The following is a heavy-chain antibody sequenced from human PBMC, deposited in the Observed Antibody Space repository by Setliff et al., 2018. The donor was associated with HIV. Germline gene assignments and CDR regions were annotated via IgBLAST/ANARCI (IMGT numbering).Heavy chain of an antibody. CDR2: IKSNSDGGTS. CDR3: STGPSRVSDGIADF. J-gene: IGHJ4*02. V-gene: IGHV3-15*01. CDR1: GFTSSNAW. Sequence: GGSLRLSCAASGFTSSNAWMSWVRQAPGKGLEWVGRIKSNSDGGTSDYAAAVKDRFSFSRDGSKSILYLQMNSLEIEDTAVYFCSTGPSRVSDGIADFWGPGTLVTVSS.